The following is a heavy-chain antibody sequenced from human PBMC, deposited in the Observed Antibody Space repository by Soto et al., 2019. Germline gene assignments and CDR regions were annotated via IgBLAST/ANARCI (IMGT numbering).Heavy chain of an antibody. CDR2: INHSGST. J-gene: IGHJ1*01. D-gene: IGHD3-10*01. CDR1: GGSFSGYY. V-gene: IGHV4-34*01. CDR3: ARTYYYGSGYFQH. Sequence: PSETLSLTCAVYGGSFSGYYWSWIRQPPGKGLEWIGEINHSGSTNYNPSLKSRVTISVDTSKNQFSLKLSSVTAADTAVYYCARTYYYGSGYFQHWGQGTLVTVSS.